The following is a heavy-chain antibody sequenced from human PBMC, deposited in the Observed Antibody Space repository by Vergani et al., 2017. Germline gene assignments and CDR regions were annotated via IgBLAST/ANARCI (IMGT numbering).Heavy chain of an antibody. V-gene: IGHV7-4-1*02. J-gene: IGHJ4*02. CDR1: GYTFTRYA. CDR2: INTNTWDP. CDR3: AREIGGVDY. D-gene: IGHD4-17*01. Sequence: QVQLVQSGAELKKPGASVKLSCKASGYTFTRYALSWVRQAPGQGLEWLGWINTNTWDPTYAQAFRGRFVFSLATSVSRAFLQISSLKAEDTALYYCAREIGGVDYWGQGTLVTVSS.